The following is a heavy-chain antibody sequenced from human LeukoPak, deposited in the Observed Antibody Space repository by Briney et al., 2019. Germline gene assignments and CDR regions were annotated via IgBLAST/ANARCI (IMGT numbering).Heavy chain of an antibody. V-gene: IGHV3-7*01. CDR2: IKQEGSEK. CDR1: GFTFSSYW. Sequence: PGGSLRLSCAASGFTFSSYWMSWVRQAPGKGLEGVANIKQEGSEKYYVDSVKGRFTISRDHAKNSLYLQMNSLRAADPAVYYRARDVMITFGGVIVMYYFDCWGQASLVTVYS. J-gene: IGHJ4*02. CDR3: ARDVMITFGGVIVMYYFDC. D-gene: IGHD3-16*02.